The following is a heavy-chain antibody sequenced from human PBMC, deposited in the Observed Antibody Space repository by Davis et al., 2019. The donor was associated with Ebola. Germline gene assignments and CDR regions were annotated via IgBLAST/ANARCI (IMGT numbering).Heavy chain of an antibody. Sequence: GESLKISCAASGFTFSGSAMHWVRQAPGKGLEWVGRIRSKANSYATAYAASVKGRFTISRDDSKNTLYLQMNSLRAEDTAVYYCARDWKVPVYDHYYGMDVWGQGTTVTVSS. CDR2: IRSKANSYAT. CDR1: GFTFSGSA. D-gene: IGHD1-1*01. CDR3: ARDWKVPVYDHYYGMDV. V-gene: IGHV3-73*01. J-gene: IGHJ6*02.